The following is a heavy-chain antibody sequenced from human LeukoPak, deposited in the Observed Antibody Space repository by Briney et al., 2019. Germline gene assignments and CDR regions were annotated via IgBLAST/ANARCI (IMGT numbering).Heavy chain of an antibody. CDR2: IYTSGST. CDR1: GGSISSGSYY. V-gene: IGHV4-61*02. D-gene: IGHD3-22*01. J-gene: IGHJ4*02. CDR3: ARAYSGGGYDSSGYHCAPLDY. Sequence: SETLSLTCTVSGGSISSGSYYWSWIRQPAGKGLEWIGRIYTSGSTNYNPSLKSRVTIPVDTSKNQFSLRLSSMTAADTAVYYCARAYSGGGYDSSGYHCAPLDYWGQGTLVTVSS.